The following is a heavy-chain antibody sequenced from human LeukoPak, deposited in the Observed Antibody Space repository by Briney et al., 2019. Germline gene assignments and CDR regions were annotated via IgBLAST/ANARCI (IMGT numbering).Heavy chain of an antibody. CDR1: RFTFSSYS. CDR3: ARDAATNPLYSGSYSRFDP. Sequence: GGSLRLSCAASRFTFSSYSMNWVRQAPGKGLEWVSGISWNSGSIGYADSVKGRFTISRDNAKNSLYLQMNSLRAEDTAVYYCARDAATNPLYSGSYSRFDPWGQGTLVTVSS. V-gene: IGHV3-48*04. D-gene: IGHD1-26*01. CDR2: ISWNSGSI. J-gene: IGHJ5*02.